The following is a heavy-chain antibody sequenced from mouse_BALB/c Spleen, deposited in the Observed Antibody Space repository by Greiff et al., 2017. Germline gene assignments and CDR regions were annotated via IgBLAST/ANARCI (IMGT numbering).Heavy chain of an antibody. J-gene: IGHJ2*01. Sequence: EVQVVESGGGLVKPGGSLKLSCAASGFTFSSYAMSWVRQTPEKRLEWVASISSGGSTYYPDSVKGRFTISRDNARNILYLQMSSLRSEDTAMYYCARDDYDGDYWGQGTTLTVSS. CDR1: GFTFSSYA. D-gene: IGHD2-4*01. CDR3: ARDDYDGDY. V-gene: IGHV5-6-5*01. CDR2: ISSGGST.